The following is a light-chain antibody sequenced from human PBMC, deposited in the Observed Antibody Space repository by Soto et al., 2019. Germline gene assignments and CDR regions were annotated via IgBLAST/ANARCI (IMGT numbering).Light chain of an antibody. J-gene: IGKJ5*01. CDR2: DAS. CDR1: QTISTW. V-gene: IGKV1-5*01. Sequence: DIQVTQSPPTLSASVGDRVTITCRASQTISTWMAWYQQKPGKAPKLLVYDASTLQSGVASRFSGSGSGTEFTLIISGLQPDDSATYYCQQLNSYPRTFGQGTRLEIK. CDR3: QQLNSYPRT.